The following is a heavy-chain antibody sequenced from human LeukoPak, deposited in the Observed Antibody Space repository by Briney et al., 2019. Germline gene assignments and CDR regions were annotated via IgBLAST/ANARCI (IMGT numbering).Heavy chain of an antibody. CDR1: GGSISSHY. V-gene: IGHV4-59*11. CDR2: IYYSGST. CDR3: ARYFDWSDAFDV. Sequence: SETLSLTCTVSGGSISSHYWSWIRQPPGKGLEWSGYIYYSGSTNYNPSLKGRVTISLGTSKNQFSLKLSSVTAADTAVYYCARYFDWSDAFDVWGQGTMVTVSS. J-gene: IGHJ3*01. D-gene: IGHD3-9*01.